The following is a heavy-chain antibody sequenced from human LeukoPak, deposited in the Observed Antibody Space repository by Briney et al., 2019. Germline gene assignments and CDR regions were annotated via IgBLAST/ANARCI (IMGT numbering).Heavy chain of an antibody. Sequence: GGSLRLSCAASGFTCSTNTRNCGRQAPGKGLEWVSSISSNIINTHYADSVKGRFTISRDNAKNSLYLQMNSLRAEDTAVYYCVRGDARDYWGQGTLVTVSS. V-gene: IGHV3-21*01. J-gene: IGHJ4*02. D-gene: IGHD2-2*01. CDR2: ISSNIINT. CDR1: GFTCSTNT. CDR3: VRGDARDY.